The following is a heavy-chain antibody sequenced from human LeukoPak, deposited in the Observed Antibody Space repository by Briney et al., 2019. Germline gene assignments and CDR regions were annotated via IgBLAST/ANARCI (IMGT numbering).Heavy chain of an antibody. CDR2: INHSGST. Sequence: PSETLSLTCAVYGGSFSGYYWSWIRQPPGKGLEWIGKINHSGSTNYNPSLKSRVTISVDTSKNQFSLRLSSVTAADTAVYYCARGGDPIIDYWGQGTLVTVSS. J-gene: IGHJ4*02. CDR1: GGSFSGYY. V-gene: IGHV4-34*01. D-gene: IGHD3-10*01. CDR3: ARGGDPIIDY.